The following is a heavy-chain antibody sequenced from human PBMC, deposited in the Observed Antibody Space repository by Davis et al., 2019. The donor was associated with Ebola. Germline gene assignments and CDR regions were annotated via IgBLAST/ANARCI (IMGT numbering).Heavy chain of an antibody. CDR3: ARDLYGFDSLGYYYYGMDV. Sequence: HTGGSLRLSCAASGFTFSNYWMHWVRQAPGKGLVWVSRINSDGSSTSYADSVKGRFTISRDNAKNSLYLQMNSLRDEDTAVYYCARDLYGFDSLGYYYYGMDVWGKGTTVTVSS. CDR1: GFTFSNYW. CDR2: INSDGSST. D-gene: IGHD3-10*01. V-gene: IGHV3-74*01. J-gene: IGHJ6*04.